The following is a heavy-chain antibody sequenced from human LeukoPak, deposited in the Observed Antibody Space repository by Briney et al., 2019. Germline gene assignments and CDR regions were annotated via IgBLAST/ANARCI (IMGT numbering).Heavy chain of an antibody. J-gene: IGHJ4*02. Sequence: SETLSLTCAVYGGSFSGYYWSWIRQPPGKGLEWIGEISHSGSTNYNPSLKSRVTISVDTSKNQFSLKLSSVTAADTAVYYCARGRFGELLSTFDYWGQGTLVTVSS. V-gene: IGHV4-34*01. D-gene: IGHD3-10*01. CDR3: ARGRFGELLSTFDY. CDR2: ISHSGST. CDR1: GGSFSGYY.